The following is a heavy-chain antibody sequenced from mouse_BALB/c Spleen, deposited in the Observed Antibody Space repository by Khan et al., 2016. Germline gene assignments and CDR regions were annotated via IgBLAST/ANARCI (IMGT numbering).Heavy chain of an antibody. D-gene: IGHD4-1*02. J-gene: IGHJ2*01. Sequence: QVQLQQPGAELVKPGASVKLSCKASGYTFTSYWMHWVKQRPGQGLEWIGEINPSNGRTNYDEKFKTKATLTVDKSSSTAYMQLSSLTSEDSAVYYCARGGPNWDHFDYWGQGTTLTVSS. CDR2: INPSNGRT. CDR1: GYTFTSYW. V-gene: IGHV1S81*02. CDR3: ARGGPNWDHFDY.